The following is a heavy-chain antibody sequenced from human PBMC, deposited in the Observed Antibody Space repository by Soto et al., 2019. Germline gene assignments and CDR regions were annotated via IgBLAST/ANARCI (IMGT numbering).Heavy chain of an antibody. D-gene: IGHD1-1*01. V-gene: IGHV3-33*01. CDR2: ISYDGNNK. CDR3: ARDPYRSFDY. J-gene: IGHJ4*02. Sequence: GSLRLSCAASGFPLSNYGIHWVRQAPGKGLEWVAVISYDGNNKYYADSVKGRFTISRDTSKNTVYLQMDSLRDGDTAVYHCARDPYRSFDYWGQGTLVTVSS. CDR1: GFPLSNYG.